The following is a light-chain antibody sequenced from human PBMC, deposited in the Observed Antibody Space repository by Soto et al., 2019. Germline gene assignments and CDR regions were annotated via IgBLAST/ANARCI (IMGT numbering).Light chain of an antibody. CDR1: STDIGTYSR. CDR3: SSYTSSSTVV. Sequence: QSVLTQPASVSGSPGQSITISCTGTSTDIGTYSRVSWYLQYPGKAPKLMIYEVSNRPSGVSNRFSGSKSGNTASLTISGLQAEDEADYYCSSYTSSSTVVFGGGTKLTVL. CDR2: EVS. V-gene: IGLV2-14*02. J-gene: IGLJ2*01.